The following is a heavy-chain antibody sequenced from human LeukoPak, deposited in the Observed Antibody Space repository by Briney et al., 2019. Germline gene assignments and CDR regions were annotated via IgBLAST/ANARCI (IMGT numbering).Heavy chain of an antibody. CDR3: AISYYYDSSGYYLLLSDY. J-gene: IGHJ4*02. D-gene: IGHD3-22*01. CDR1: GGTFSSYT. Sequence: SVKVSCKASGGTFSSYTISWVRQAPGQGLEWMGRIIPILGVANYAQKFQGRVTITADKSTSTAYMELSSLRSEDTAVYYCAISYYYDSSGYYLLLSDYWGQGTLVTVSS. V-gene: IGHV1-69*02. CDR2: IIPILGVA.